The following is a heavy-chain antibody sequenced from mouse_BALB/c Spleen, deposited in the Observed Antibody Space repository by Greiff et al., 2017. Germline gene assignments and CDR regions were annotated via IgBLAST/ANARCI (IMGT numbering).Heavy chain of an antibody. CDR2: ISDGGSYT. J-gene: IGHJ4*01. V-gene: IGHV5-4*02. CDR3: ASEGIYDGYLHAMDY. D-gene: IGHD2-3*01. CDR1: GFTFSDYY. Sequence: EVQRVESGGGLVKPGGSLKLSCAASGFTFSDYYMYWVRQTPEKRLEWVATISDGGSYTYYPDSVKGRFTISRDNAKNNLYLQMSSLKSEDTAMYYCASEGIYDGYLHAMDYWGLGTSVTVSS.